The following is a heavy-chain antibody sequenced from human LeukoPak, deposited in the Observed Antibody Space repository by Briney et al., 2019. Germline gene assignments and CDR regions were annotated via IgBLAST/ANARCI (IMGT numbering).Heavy chain of an antibody. Sequence: GGSLRLSCAGSGFTVSNTYMGWVRQPPGKGLEWISVLYRGGNIYYADSVEGRFTISRDNPKNTLYLQMDSLRAEDTAVYHCVTSPATGNIYFDLWGRGTLVAVSS. CDR2: LYRGGNI. CDR3: VTSPATGNIYFDL. D-gene: IGHD6-13*01. V-gene: IGHV3-66*01. CDR1: GFTVSNTY. J-gene: IGHJ2*01.